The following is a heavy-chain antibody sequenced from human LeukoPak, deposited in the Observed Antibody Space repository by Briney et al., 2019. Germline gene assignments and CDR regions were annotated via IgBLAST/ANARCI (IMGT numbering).Heavy chain of an antibody. V-gene: IGHV3-11*04. D-gene: IGHD3-3*01. CDR2: ISISGYST. J-gene: IGHJ5*02. Sequence: GGSLRLSCAASGFTFNNYYMSWIRRAPGKGLEWISYISISGYSTYYADSVKGRFTISRDNAKDSLYLQMNNLRPEDTAFYYCARRYDFWSGYYGWFDPWGQGTLVTVSS. CDR3: ARRYDFWSGYYGWFDP. CDR1: GFTFNNYY.